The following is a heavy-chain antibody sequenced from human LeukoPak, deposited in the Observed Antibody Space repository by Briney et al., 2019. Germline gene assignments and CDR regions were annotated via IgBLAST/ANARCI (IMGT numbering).Heavy chain of an antibody. CDR1: GGSISINY. D-gene: IGHD3-3*01. CDR2: IYSSGST. V-gene: IGHV4-59*01. Sequence: SETLSLTCTVSGGSISINYWSWIRQPPGKGLEWIGYIYSSGSTNYNPSLKSRVPMSVDTSNNQFSLKLTSVTAADTAVYYCVRAFWSGYYYVFDYWGQGTLVTVSS. CDR3: VRAFWSGYYYVFDY. J-gene: IGHJ4*02.